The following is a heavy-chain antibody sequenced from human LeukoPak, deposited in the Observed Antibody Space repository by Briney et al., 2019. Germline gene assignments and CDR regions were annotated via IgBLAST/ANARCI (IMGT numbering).Heavy chain of an antibody. J-gene: IGHJ4*02. V-gene: IGHV1-8*03. Sequence: GASVKVSCKTSGYSFTNYDINWVRQAPGQGLEWMGWMNPNSGNTGYSQSFQGRLTITTNTSMNTAYMELSSLRSEDTAMYYCARVMVVGVLAARAYYFDFWGQGTLVTVSS. CDR3: ARVMVVGVLAARAYYFDF. CDR1: GYSFTNYD. CDR2: MNPNSGNT. D-gene: IGHD2-15*01.